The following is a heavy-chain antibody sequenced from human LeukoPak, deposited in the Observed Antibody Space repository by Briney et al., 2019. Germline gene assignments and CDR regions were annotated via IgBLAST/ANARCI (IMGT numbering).Heavy chain of an antibody. Sequence: ASVELSCKASGYTFTAYYMHWVREAPGPGLGWMGWINPNSGGTNYAQKFQGRGTMTRDTSISTAYMELSRLRSDDTALYYCARHYGGNSGGFDYWGQGTLVTVSS. V-gene: IGHV1-2*02. CDR2: INPNSGGT. J-gene: IGHJ4*02. D-gene: IGHD4-23*01. CDR3: ARHYGGNSGGFDY. CDR1: GYTFTAYY.